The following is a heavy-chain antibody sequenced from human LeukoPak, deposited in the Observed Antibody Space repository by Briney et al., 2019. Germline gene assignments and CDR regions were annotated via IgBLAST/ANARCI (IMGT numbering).Heavy chain of an antibody. CDR1: GFTFSSYW. Sequence: VGSLRLSCAASGFTFSSYWMHWVRQAPGKGLVWVSRINSDGSSTSYADSVKGRFTISRDNSKNTLYLQMNSLRAEDTAVYYCARDRYYYDRGIDYWGQGTLVTVSS. J-gene: IGHJ4*02. D-gene: IGHD3-22*01. CDR3: ARDRYYYDRGIDY. V-gene: IGHV3-74*01. CDR2: INSDGSST.